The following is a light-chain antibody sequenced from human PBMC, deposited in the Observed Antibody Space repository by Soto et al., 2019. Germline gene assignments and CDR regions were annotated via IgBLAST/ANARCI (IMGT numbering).Light chain of an antibody. J-gene: IGKJ5*01. V-gene: IGKV3-11*01. CDR1: RSVNNF. Sequence: EIVLKQSPIALYLSPGGRATLSCRATRSVNNFVAWYQQKPGQAPSLLISDASNRATGIPARFSGSRSGTDFTLTISSLEPEDFGVYFCHQRNKFGQGTRLENK. CDR2: DAS. CDR3: HQRNK.